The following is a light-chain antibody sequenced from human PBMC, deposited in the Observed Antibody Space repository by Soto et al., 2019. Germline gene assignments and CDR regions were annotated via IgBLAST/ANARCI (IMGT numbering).Light chain of an antibody. V-gene: IGKV3-15*01. CDR2: AAA. CDR3: QQYNGWPPIT. Sequence: VWTLSARTRFVSRGERDLLCCRASQSVGSNLAWYRQKPGQAPRLLIFAAATRATGIPARFSGGGSGTEVTHTSSRLQYADFAVFYCQQYNGWPPITVGEGTRLEIK. CDR1: QSVGSN. J-gene: IGKJ5*01.